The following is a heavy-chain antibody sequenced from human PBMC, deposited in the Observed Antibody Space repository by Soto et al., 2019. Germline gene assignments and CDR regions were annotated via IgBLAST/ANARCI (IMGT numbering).Heavy chain of an antibody. CDR2: IYHSGST. D-gene: IGHD3-22*01. Sequence: QLQLQESGSGLVKPSQTLSLTCAVSGGSISSGGYSWSWIRQPPGKGLEWIGYIYHSGSTYYNPSLKSRVTRSVDRSKNQFSLKLSSVTAADTSVYYCARSNSYDSRGYYYDAFDIWGQGTMVTVSS. CDR3: ARSNSYDSRGYYYDAFDI. V-gene: IGHV4-30-2*01. J-gene: IGHJ3*02. CDR1: GGSISSGGYS.